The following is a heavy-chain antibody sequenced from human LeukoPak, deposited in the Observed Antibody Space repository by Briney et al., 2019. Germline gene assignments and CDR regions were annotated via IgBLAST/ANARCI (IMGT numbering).Heavy chain of an antibody. Sequence: GGSLCLSCAVSGFTFSSYSMNWVRQAPGRGLEWVSSISSSSSYIYYADSVKGRFTISRDNAKNSLFLQMNSLRAEDTAVYYCAREGQGGTHDYWDQGTLVTVSS. D-gene: IGHD2-15*01. CDR1: GFTFSSYS. CDR2: ISSSSSYI. V-gene: IGHV3-21*01. CDR3: AREGQGGTHDY. J-gene: IGHJ4*02.